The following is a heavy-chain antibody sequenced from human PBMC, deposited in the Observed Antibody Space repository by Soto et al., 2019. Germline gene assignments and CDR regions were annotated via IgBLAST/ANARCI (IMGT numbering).Heavy chain of an antibody. CDR1: GFTFSDHH. CDR3: TELETPGY. Sequence: PGGSLRLSCAASGFTFSDHHMDWVRQAPGKGLEWVGRTRNKGNSYTTEYAASVKGRFTISRDESNNSLYLQMNRLKTEDTAVYYRTELETPGYWGQGTLVTVSS. CDR2: TRNKGNSYTT. D-gene: IGHD1-1*01. V-gene: IGHV3-72*01. J-gene: IGHJ4*02.